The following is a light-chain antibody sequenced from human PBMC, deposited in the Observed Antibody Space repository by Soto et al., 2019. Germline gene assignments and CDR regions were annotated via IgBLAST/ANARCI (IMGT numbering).Light chain of an antibody. CDR2: GTS. V-gene: IGKV3-20*01. Sequence: IVMTQSPATLSVSPGERATLSCRASQSVPSTYFAWYQQKSGQPPRLLISGTSNRATGIPDRFSGSGSGRDFTLTISRLEPEDFAVYFCQQFGNSPWTFGQGTKVDIK. J-gene: IGKJ1*01. CDR1: QSVPSTY. CDR3: QQFGNSPWT.